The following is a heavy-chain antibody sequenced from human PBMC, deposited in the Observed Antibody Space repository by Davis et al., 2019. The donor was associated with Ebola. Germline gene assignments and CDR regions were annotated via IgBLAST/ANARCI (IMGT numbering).Heavy chain of an antibody. J-gene: IGHJ4*02. V-gene: IGHV3-48*04. CDR3: ARDGGAYPMDY. D-gene: IGHD3-16*01. CDR2: IGSGSVTI. CDR1: RFTFTTYS. Sequence: PGGSLRLSCAASRFTFTTYSMNWVRQAPGKGLEWISYIGSGSVTIYYADSVKGRFTISRDDAKNSLYLQMNSLRVEDTAVYYCARDGGAYPMDYWGQGTLVTVSS.